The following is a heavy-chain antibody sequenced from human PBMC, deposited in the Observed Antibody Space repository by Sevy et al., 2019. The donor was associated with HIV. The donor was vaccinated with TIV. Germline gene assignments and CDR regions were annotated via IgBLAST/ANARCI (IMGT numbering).Heavy chain of an antibody. CDR2: MYYTGST. Sequence: SETLSLTCTVSGGSVSSGSYYWTWIRQPPGKGLECIGYMYYTGSTNYNPSLMSRVTISVDTSKNQFSLKLSSVTAADTALDYCAKMGGLTDYGMDVWGQGTTVTVSS. J-gene: IGHJ6*02. V-gene: IGHV4-61*01. D-gene: IGHD1-26*01. CDR3: AKMGGLTDYGMDV. CDR1: GGSVSSGSYY.